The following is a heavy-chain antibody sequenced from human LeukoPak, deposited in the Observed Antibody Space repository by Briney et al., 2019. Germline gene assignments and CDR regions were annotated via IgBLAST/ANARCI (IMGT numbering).Heavy chain of an antibody. CDR2: IIPIFGIA. D-gene: IGHD2-2*01. J-gene: IGHJ6*02. Sequence: SVKVSCKASGGTFSSYAISWVRQAPGQGLEWMGGIIPIFGIANYAQKFQGRVTITADKSTSTAYMELSSLRSEDTAVYYCARCSSTSCTQQTIGMDVWGQGTTVTVSS. V-gene: IGHV1-69*10. CDR3: ARCSSTSCTQQTIGMDV. CDR1: GGTFSSYA.